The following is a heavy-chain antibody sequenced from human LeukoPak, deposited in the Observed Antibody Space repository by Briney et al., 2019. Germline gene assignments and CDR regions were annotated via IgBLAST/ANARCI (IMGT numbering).Heavy chain of an antibody. D-gene: IGHD4-17*01. CDR2: IWYDGSNK. CDR3: ASPLDYGDYSWFDP. Sequence: GGSLRLSCAASGFTFSSYGMHWVRQAPGEGLEWVAVIWYDGSNKYYADSVKGRFTISRDNSKNTLYLQMNSLRAEDTAVYYCASPLDYGDYSWFDPWGQGTLVTVSS. CDR1: GFTFSSYG. V-gene: IGHV3-33*01. J-gene: IGHJ5*02.